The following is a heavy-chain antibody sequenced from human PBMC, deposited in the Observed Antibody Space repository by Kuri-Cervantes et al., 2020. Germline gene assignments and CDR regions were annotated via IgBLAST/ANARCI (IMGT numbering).Heavy chain of an antibody. CDR1: GFTCDDYA. CDR2: ISWDGGST. V-gene: IGHV3-43D*04. J-gene: IGHJ3*02. D-gene: IGHD4-17*01. Sequence: GESLKISCAASGFTCDDYAMHWVRQAPGKGLEWVSLISWDGGSTYYADSVKGRFTISRDNAKNSLYLQMNSLRAEDTALYYCARDMSTVTTDDAFDIWGQGTMVTVSS. CDR3: ARDMSTVTTDDAFDI.